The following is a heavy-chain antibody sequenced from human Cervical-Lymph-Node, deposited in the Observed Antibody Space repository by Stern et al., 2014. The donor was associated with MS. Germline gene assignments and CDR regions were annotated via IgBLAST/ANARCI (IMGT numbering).Heavy chain of an antibody. D-gene: IGHD1-26*01. J-gene: IGHJ6*02. V-gene: IGHV1-69*01. CDR1: GGTFSSYA. CDR3: ERGELKEGLVRGMDV. CDR2: IIPIFGTA. Sequence: QVQLVQSGAEVKKPGSSVKVSCNASGGTFSSYAIRWVRQAPAQGLEWMGVIIPIFGTAKYAKKFQSRITITANESTSTPYMALSSLRSEDTAVYYCERGELKEGLVRGMDVWGQGTTVTVSS.